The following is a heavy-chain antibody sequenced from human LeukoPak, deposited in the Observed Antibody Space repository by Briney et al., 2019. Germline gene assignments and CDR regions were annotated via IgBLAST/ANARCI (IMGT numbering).Heavy chain of an antibody. CDR2: VSGYNGNT. CDR1: GYTFTSYD. J-gene: IGHJ5*02. CDR3: ARGDWFDP. Sequence: ASVKVSCKASGYTFTSYDINWARQAPGQGLEWMGWVSGYNGNTNYAQKFEGRVAMTTDTSSSTAYMELRSLRSDDTAIYYCARGDWFDPWGQGTLVTVSS. V-gene: IGHV1-18*01. D-gene: IGHD2-21*01.